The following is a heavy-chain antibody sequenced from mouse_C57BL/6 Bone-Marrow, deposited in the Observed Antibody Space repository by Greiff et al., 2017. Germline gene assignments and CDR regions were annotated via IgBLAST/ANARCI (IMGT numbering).Heavy chain of an antibody. V-gene: IGHV5-9-1*02. CDR1: GFTFSSYA. CDR3: TRDHHGSSYDYAMDY. D-gene: IGHD1-1*01. Sequence: DVKLVESGEGLVKPGGSLKLSCAASGFTFSSYAMSWVRQTPEKRLEWVAYISRGGDYIYYADTVKGRVTISRDNARNTLYLQMSSLKSEDTAMYYCTRDHHGSSYDYAMDYWGQGTSVTVSS. CDR2: ISRGGDYI. J-gene: IGHJ4*01.